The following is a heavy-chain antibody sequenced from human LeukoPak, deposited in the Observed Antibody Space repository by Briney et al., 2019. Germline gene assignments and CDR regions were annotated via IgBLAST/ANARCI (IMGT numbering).Heavy chain of an antibody. D-gene: IGHD4-17*01. CDR3: ARDLRDDYGDYSNRFDP. V-gene: IGHV1-69*01. CDR1: GGTFISYA. CDR2: IIPIFGTA. Sequence: SVKVSCKASGGTFISYAISWVRQAPGQGLEWMGGIIPIFGTANSAQKFQGRVTITADDSTSTAYMELRSLRSEDTAVYYCARDLRDDYGDYSNRFDPWGQGTLVTVSS. J-gene: IGHJ5*02.